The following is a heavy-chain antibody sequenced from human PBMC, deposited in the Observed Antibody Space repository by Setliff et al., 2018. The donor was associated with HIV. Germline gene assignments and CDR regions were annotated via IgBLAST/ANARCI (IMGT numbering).Heavy chain of an antibody. D-gene: IGHD2-21*02. J-gene: IGHJ5*02. CDR1: GYSITSGYY. CDR3: ASAGPYCGDDCPYNWLTP. Sequence: KPSETLSLTCTVSGYSITSGYYWGWIRQPPGKGLEWIGSIHHSGSTYYNPSLKSRVIISVDTSKNEVSLKVSSVTAADTAVYYCASAGPYCGDDCPYNWLTPWGQGTLVTVSS. CDR2: IHHSGST. V-gene: IGHV4-38-2*02.